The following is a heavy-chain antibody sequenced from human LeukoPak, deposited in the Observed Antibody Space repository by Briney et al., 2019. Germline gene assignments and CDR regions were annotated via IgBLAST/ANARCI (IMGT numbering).Heavy chain of an antibody. CDR2: FYFSGIT. CDR3: ARLCGGSYWEVDY. V-gene: IGHV4-39*01. Sequence: SGTLSLTCAVSGGSISSSSYYWGWIRPPPGKGLEWVGSFYFSGITYTNPSLTSRASISLDTSKNQCSLKLSSGTAADTAVYSCARLCGGSYWEVDYWGQGTLVTVSS. CDR1: GGSISSSSYY. J-gene: IGHJ4*02. D-gene: IGHD1-26*01.